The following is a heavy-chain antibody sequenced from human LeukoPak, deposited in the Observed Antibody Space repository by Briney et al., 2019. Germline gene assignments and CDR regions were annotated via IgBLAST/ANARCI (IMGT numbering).Heavy chain of an antibody. V-gene: IGHV3-30*07. CDR3: AKAVYDSSGSFDF. J-gene: IGHJ4*02. CDR2: ISYDGSNN. D-gene: IGHD3-22*01. CDR1: GFTFSTYA. Sequence: PGRSLRLSCAASGFTFSTYAIHWVRQAPGKGLEWVAVISYDGSNNYYADSVKGRFTISRDTSKNTLYLQMNSLRAEDTAVYYCAKAVYDSSGSFDFWGQGTLVTVSS.